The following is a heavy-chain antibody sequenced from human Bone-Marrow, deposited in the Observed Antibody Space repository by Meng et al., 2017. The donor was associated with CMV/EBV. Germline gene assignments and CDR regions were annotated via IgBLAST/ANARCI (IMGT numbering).Heavy chain of an antibody. D-gene: IGHD6-13*01. Sequence: GSLRLSCTVSGGAISSSSYYWGWIRQPPGKGLEWIGSIYYSGSTYYNPSLKSRVTISVDTSKNQFSLKLSSVTAADTAVYYCASDRMGIQFDYWGQGKLVTVSS. J-gene: IGHJ4*02. CDR3: ASDRMGIQFDY. CDR1: GGAISSSSYY. CDR2: IYYSGST. V-gene: IGHV4-39*07.